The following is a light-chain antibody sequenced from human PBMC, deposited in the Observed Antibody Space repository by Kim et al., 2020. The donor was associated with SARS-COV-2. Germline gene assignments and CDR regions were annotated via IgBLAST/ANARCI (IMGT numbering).Light chain of an antibody. J-gene: IGKJ2*01. CDR1: ESIGTW. V-gene: IGKV1-5*03. CDR2: LAS. Sequence: ASVGDRVTITCRASESIGTWLAWYQQKPGRAPRLLIYLASTLENGVPSRFSGTGSGTEFSLSITSLQPDDFATYYCQPYSRFPYTFGQGTKVDIK. CDR3: QPYSRFPYT.